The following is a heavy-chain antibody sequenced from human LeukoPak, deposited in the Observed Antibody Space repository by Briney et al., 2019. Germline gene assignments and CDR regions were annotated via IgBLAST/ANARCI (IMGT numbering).Heavy chain of an antibody. CDR3: ARLPTYYYGSGSYYFDY. CDR1: GFTVSSNY. Sequence: GGSLRLSCAASGFTVSSNYMSWVRQAPGKGLEWVSDIYSGGSTYYADSVKGRFTISRDNSKNTLYLQMNSLRAEDTAVYYCARLPTYYYGSGSYYFDYWGQGTLVTVSS. CDR2: IYSGGST. D-gene: IGHD3-10*01. J-gene: IGHJ4*02. V-gene: IGHV3-53*01.